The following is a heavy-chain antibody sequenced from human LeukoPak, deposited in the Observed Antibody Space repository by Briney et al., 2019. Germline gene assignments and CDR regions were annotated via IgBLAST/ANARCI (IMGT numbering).Heavy chain of an antibody. CDR1: GGSISSSSYY. V-gene: IGHV4-39*01. Sequence: PSETLSLTCTVSGGSISSSSYYWGWIRQPPGKGLEWIGGIYYSGSTYYNPSLKSRVTISVDTSKNQFSLKLSSVTAADTAVYYCARHDYDISFDYWGQGTLVTVSS. CDR3: ARHDYDISFDY. J-gene: IGHJ4*02. D-gene: IGHD3-9*01. CDR2: IYYSGST.